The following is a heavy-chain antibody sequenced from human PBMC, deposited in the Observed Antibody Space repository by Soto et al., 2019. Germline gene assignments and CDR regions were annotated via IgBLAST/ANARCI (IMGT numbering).Heavy chain of an antibody. CDR2: IFYTGSA. CDR3: ARLKSTHSGSYYGGGFFDY. J-gene: IGHJ4*02. V-gene: IGHV4-39*01. Sequence: QLQLQESGPGLVKPSETLSLTCNVSGESMSNTAYYWGWIRQTPGKGLEWIGSIFYTGSAYYNSSLKSRVTISVDTSKNQFSLKLLSVAAADTAIYYCARLKSTHSGSYYGGGFFDYWGQGSLVTVSS. CDR1: GESMSNTAYY. D-gene: IGHD1-26*01.